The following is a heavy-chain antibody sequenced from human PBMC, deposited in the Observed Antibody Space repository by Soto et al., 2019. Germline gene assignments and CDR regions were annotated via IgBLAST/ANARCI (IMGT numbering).Heavy chain of an antibody. V-gene: IGHV1-69*14. Sequence: QVQLVQSGAEVKKPGSSVKVSCKASGGTFSTSSMNWLRQAPGQRPEWMGNILPIFGTADYSQKFQDRVTIAADKSTDTASMQLRRLFSDDTAVYYGARGHEYGGNSDAFDIWGKCTVVTVSS. CDR2: ILPIFGTA. CDR3: ARGHEYGGNSDAFDI. CDR1: GGTFSTSS. J-gene: IGHJ3*02. D-gene: IGHD4-17*01.